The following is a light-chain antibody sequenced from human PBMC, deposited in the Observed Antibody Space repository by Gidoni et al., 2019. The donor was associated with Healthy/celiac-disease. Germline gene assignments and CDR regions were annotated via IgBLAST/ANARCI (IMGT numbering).Light chain of an antibody. V-gene: IGKV3-15*01. Sequence: EIVMTQSPATLSVSPGERATLSCRASQIVSSNLAWYQQKPGQAPRLLIYGASTRATGIPARFSGSGSGTEFTLTISSLQSEDFAVYYCQQYNNWYTFXXXTKLEIK. CDR2: GAS. J-gene: IGKJ2*01. CDR1: QIVSSN. CDR3: QQYNNWYT.